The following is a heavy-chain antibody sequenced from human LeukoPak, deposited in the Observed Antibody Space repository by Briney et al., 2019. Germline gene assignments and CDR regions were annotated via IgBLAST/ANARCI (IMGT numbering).Heavy chain of an antibody. CDR1: GFTFSSYW. CDR2: INSDGRST. V-gene: IGHV3-74*01. Sequence: GGSLRLSCAASGFTFSSYWTHWVRQAPGKGLVGVSRINSDGRSTSYADSVKGRFTISRDNSKNTLYLQMNSLRAEDTAVYYCAKDRRPWYSSGCFDYWGQGTLVTVSS. J-gene: IGHJ4*02. CDR3: AKDRRPWYSSGCFDY. D-gene: IGHD6-19*01.